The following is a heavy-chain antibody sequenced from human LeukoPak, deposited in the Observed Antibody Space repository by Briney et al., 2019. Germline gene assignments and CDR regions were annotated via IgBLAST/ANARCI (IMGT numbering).Heavy chain of an antibody. J-gene: IGHJ4*02. D-gene: IGHD3-22*01. Sequence: SETLSLTCAVYGGSFSGYYWSWIRQPPGKGLEWIGEINHSGSTNYNPSLKSRVTISVDTSKNQFSLKLSSVTAADTAVYYCAGEPPPDLDRAYYYDSSGQEWGQGTLVTVSS. CDR1: GGSFSGYY. CDR3: AGEPPPDLDRAYYYDSSGQE. V-gene: IGHV4-34*01. CDR2: INHSGST.